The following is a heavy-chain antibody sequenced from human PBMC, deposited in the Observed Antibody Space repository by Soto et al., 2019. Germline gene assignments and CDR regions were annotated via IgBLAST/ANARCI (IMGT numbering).Heavy chain of an antibody. Sequence: SETLSLTCTVSGGSITTGGSYWSWIRQHPGQGLEWIGNIYHSGNTYYNPSLKSRLTISVDTSKNHFSLMVDSVTAADTAVYYCARARFQVLYGKPYFDSWGQGTLVTVSS. CDR3: ARARFQVLYGKPYFDS. CDR1: GGSITTGGSY. CDR2: IYHSGNT. V-gene: IGHV4-31*03. D-gene: IGHD2-2*02. J-gene: IGHJ4*02.